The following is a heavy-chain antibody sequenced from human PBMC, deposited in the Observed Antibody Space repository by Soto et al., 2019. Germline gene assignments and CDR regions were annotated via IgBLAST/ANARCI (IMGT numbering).Heavy chain of an antibody. D-gene: IGHD3-22*01. V-gene: IGHV4-39*01. CDR1: GDYISNSRFY. Sequence: SETLSLTCSVSGDYISNSRFYWAWIRKPPGEGLEWIGSIYHTGNAYYNPSLKSRVTISVDTSKNQFSLKLTSVTAADAALYYCARDFFDSSDYTTNWFDPWGQGTLVTVSS. CDR2: IYHTGNA. CDR3: ARDFFDSSDYTTNWFDP. J-gene: IGHJ5*02.